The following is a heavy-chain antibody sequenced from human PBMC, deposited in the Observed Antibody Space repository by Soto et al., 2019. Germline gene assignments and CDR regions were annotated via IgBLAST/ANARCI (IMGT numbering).Heavy chain of an antibody. CDR2: IRSKPYDGTT. CDR1: GFTFGDYA. J-gene: IGHJ6*02. CDR3: AKDLFSMVRGASYYSYGMDV. V-gene: IGHV3-49*03. Sequence: GGSLRLSCTASGFTFGDYAMSWFRQAPGKGLEWVGFIRSKPYDGTTEYAASAKGRFTSSRDDSKSTAYLKMNSLKTEATAVYYCAKDLFSMVRGASYYSYGMDVWGQGTTVTVSS. D-gene: IGHD3-10*01.